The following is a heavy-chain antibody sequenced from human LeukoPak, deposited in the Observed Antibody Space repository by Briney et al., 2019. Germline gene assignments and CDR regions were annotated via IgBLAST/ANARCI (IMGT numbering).Heavy chain of an antibody. CDR1: GFTFSNAW. CDR2: IKSKTDGGTT. Sequence: GGSLRLSCAASGFTFSNAWMSWVRHAPGKGLEWVGRIKSKTDGGTTDYAAPVKGKFTISRDDSKNTLYLQMNSLKTEDTAVYYCTTECYYGSGTPTGPFDYWGQGTLVTVSS. D-gene: IGHD3-10*01. V-gene: IGHV3-15*01. J-gene: IGHJ4*02. CDR3: TTECYYGSGTPTGPFDY.